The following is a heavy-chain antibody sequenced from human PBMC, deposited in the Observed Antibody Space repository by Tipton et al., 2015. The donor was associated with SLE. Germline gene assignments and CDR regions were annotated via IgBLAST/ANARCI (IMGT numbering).Heavy chain of an antibody. Sequence: SLRLSCAASGFTFSSYGMHWVRQAPGKGLEWVAFIRYDGSNKYYADSVKGRFTISRDNSKNTLYLQMNSLRAEDTAVYYCAKVTMIVVVTDHDAFDIWGQGTMVTVSS. D-gene: IGHD3-22*01. CDR3: AKVTMIVVVTDHDAFDI. CDR1: GFTFSSYG. J-gene: IGHJ3*02. CDR2: IRYDGSNK. V-gene: IGHV3-30*02.